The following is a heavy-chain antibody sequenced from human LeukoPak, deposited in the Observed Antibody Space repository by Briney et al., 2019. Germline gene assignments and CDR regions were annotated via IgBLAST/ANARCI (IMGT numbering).Heavy chain of an antibody. D-gene: IGHD2/OR15-2a*01. CDR1: GFTFSSYG. Sequence: PGKSLRLSCAASGFTFSSYGMHWVRQAPGKGLEWAAVISNDGNSKYYTDSVRGRFTISRDNSKNTLYLQMNSLRAEDTAVYYRARGENSKTYPVSGYWGQGTLVTVSS. CDR3: ARGENSKTYPVSGY. J-gene: IGHJ4*02. V-gene: IGHV3-30*03. CDR2: ISNDGNSK.